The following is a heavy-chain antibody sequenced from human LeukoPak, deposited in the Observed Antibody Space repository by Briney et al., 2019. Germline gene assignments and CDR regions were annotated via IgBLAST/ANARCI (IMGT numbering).Heavy chain of an antibody. CDR2: IYYSGST. CDR3: ARAAAGTIYYFDY. J-gene: IGHJ4*02. CDR1: GGSISSGSYY. D-gene: IGHD6-13*01. V-gene: IGHV4-61*01. Sequence: SETLSLTCTVSGGSISSGSYYWSWIRQPPGKGLEWIGYIYYSGSTNYNPSLKSRVTISVDTSKNQFSLKLSSVTAADTAVYYCARAAAGTIYYFDYWGQGTLVTVSS.